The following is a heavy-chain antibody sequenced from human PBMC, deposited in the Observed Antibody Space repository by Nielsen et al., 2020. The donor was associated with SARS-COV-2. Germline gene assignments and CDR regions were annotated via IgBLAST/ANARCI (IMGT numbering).Heavy chain of an antibody. J-gene: IGHJ6*03. CDR1: GYTYTRYG. CDR2: ISADDGDT. V-gene: IGHV1-18*04. Sequence: VKVSCKASGYTYTRYGISWLRQAPGQGLEWMGWISADDGDTKYAQKVKGRMTMTIDTSASTAYMDLTSLTSDDTAVYYCAATFTYYYGSGTSFSRSRYYYYMDAWGKVTTVTVSS. D-gene: IGHD3-10*01. CDR3: AATFTYYYGSGTSFSRSRYYYYMDA.